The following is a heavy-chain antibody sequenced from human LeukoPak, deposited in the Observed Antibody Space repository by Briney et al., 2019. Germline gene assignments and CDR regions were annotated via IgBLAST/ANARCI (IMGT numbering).Heavy chain of an antibody. CDR3: ARPSSGSYSFDY. Sequence: SETLSLTCTVSGGSISSYYWSWTRQPPGKGLEWIGYIYNSGSTNYNPSLKSRVTISVDTSKNQFSLKLSSVTAADTAVYYCARPSSGSYSFDYWGQGTLVTVSS. CDR2: IYNSGST. J-gene: IGHJ4*02. D-gene: IGHD3-10*01. CDR1: GGSISSYY. V-gene: IGHV4-59*01.